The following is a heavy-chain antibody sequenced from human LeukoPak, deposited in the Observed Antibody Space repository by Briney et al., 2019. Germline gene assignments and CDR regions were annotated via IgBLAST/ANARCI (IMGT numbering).Heavy chain of an antibody. CDR2: MYRDGSS. CDR1: GFTFSDYY. Sequence: GGSLRLSCAASGFTFSDYYMNWVRQSPGRGLEWVSAMYRDGSSDYADSARDRFTISRDNSKNIVFLHMKTLRVDDTAIYYCARNKRRYFDWWGQGTLVTVSS. D-gene: IGHD3-9*01. CDR3: ARNKRRYFDW. V-gene: IGHV3-66*01. J-gene: IGHJ4*02.